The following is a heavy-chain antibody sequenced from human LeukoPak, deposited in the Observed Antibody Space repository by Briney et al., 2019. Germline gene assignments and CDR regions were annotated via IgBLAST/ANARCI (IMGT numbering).Heavy chain of an antibody. V-gene: IGHV4-30-4*07. Sequence: PSQTLSLTCAVSGGSISSGGYSWSWIRQPPGKGLEWIGYIYYSGSTNYNPSLKSRVTMSVDTSKNQLSLELSSVTAADTALYYCARRDSSGYYNYWGQGTLVTVSS. CDR1: GGSISSGGYS. CDR2: IYYSGST. J-gene: IGHJ4*02. CDR3: ARRDSSGYYNY. D-gene: IGHD3-22*01.